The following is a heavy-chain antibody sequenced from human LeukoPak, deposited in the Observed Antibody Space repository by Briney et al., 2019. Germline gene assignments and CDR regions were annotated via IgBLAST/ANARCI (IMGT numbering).Heavy chain of an antibody. CDR2: ISSRSSTI. CDR1: GFTFSSYA. J-gene: IGHJ4*02. Sequence: GGSLRLSCAASGFTFSSYAIHSVRQAPGKGLEYISYISSRSSTIYYAASVKGRFTISRDNAKNSLYLQMSSLRDEDTAVYYCARELGYYFDYWGPGNLVTVSS. V-gene: IGHV3-48*02. CDR3: ARELGYYFDY.